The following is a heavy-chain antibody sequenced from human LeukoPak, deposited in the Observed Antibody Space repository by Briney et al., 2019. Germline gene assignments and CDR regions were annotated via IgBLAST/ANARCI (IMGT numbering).Heavy chain of an antibody. CDR2: ISYDGSNK. CDR1: GFTFSSYA. Sequence: GGSLRLSCAASGFTFSSYAVHWVRQAPGKGLEWVAVISYDGSNKYYADSVKGRFTISRDNSKNTLYLQMNSLRAEDTAVYYCARAITIFGVVIIHNWFDPWGQGTLVTVSS. CDR3: ARAITIFGVVIIHNWFDP. D-gene: IGHD3-3*01. V-gene: IGHV3-30*04. J-gene: IGHJ5*02.